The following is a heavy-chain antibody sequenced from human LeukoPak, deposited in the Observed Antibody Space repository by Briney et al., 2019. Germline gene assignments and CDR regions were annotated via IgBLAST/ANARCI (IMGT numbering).Heavy chain of an antibody. CDR3: AKGTRHGLDSSGYYFDY. Sequence: GRSLRLSCAASGFTFSSYGMHWVRQAPGKGLEWVAAIWYDGSNKYYADSVKGRFTISRDNSKNTLYLQMNSLRAEDTAVYYCAKGTRHGLDSSGYYFDYWGQGTLVTVSS. V-gene: IGHV3-33*06. D-gene: IGHD3-22*01. J-gene: IGHJ4*02. CDR1: GFTFSSYG. CDR2: IWYDGSNK.